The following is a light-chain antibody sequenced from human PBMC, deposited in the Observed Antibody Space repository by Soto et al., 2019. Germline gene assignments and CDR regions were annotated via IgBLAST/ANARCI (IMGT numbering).Light chain of an antibody. Sequence: DIQMTQSPSTLSASVGDRVTITCRASQSISSWLAWYQQKPGKAPKLLIYKASSLESGVPSRFSGSGSGTEFTLTISSLQPDDFATYYCQQYNSYLMYTFGQGTELEIK. CDR3: QQYNSYLMYT. J-gene: IGKJ2*01. CDR1: QSISSW. CDR2: KAS. V-gene: IGKV1-5*03.